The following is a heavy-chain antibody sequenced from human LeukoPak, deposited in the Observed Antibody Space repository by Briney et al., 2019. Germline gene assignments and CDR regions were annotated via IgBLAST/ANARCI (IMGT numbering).Heavy chain of an antibody. D-gene: IGHD6-25*01. CDR3: ARGRRLNPTANWFDP. CDR1: GYTFTGYY. J-gene: IGHJ5*02. CDR2: INPNSGGT. Sequence: EASVKVSCKASGYTFTGYYMHWVRQAPGQGLEWMGWINPNSGGTNYAQKFQGRVTMTRDTSISTAYMELSRLRSDDTAVYYCARGRRLNPTANWFDPWGQGTLVTVSS. V-gene: IGHV1-2*02.